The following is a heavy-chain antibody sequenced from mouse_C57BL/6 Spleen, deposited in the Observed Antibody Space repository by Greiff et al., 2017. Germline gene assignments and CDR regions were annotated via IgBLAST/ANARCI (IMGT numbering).Heavy chain of an antibody. CDR2: ISSGSSTI. CDR3: ARYGYDWYFDV. Sequence: EVMLVESGGGLVKPGGSLKLSCAASGFTFSDYGMHWVRQAPEKGLEWVAYISSGSSTIYYADTVKGRFTISRDNAKNTLFLQMTSLRSEDTAMYYCARYGYDWYFDVWGTGTTVTGSS. D-gene: IGHD2-2*01. V-gene: IGHV5-17*01. J-gene: IGHJ1*03. CDR1: GFTFSDYG.